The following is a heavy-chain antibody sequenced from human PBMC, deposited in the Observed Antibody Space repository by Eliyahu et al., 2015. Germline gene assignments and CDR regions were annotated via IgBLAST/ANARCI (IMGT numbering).Heavy chain of an antibody. CDR1: GXXXXDYY. Sequence: QVRLQESGPGRVKPSETLSLTCTVXGXXXXDYYWTWIRQTPGKGLECVGYMYFSGSPNYNPSLKSRVTMSIDTSKNQFSLKLSSVTAADTAVYYCARVPLTYGGSTRGYFDYWGQGTLVTVSS. CDR2: MYFSGSP. J-gene: IGHJ4*02. V-gene: IGHV4-59*01. CDR3: ARVPLTYGGSTRGYFDY. D-gene: IGHD4-23*01.